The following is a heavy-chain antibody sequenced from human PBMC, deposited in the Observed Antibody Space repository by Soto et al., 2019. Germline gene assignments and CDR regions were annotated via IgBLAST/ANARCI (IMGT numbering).Heavy chain of an antibody. D-gene: IGHD3-10*01. CDR3: ARGGYYGSGSKGDYGMDV. V-gene: IGHV4-34*01. CDR2: INHSGST. CDR1: GGSSSGYF. J-gene: IGHJ6*02. Sequence: SETPSLTCAVYGGSSSGYFWSWIRQPPGKGLEWIGEINHSGSTNYNPSLKSRVTISVDTSKNQFSLKLSSVTAADTAVYYSARGGYYGSGSKGDYGMDVWGQGTTVTVSS.